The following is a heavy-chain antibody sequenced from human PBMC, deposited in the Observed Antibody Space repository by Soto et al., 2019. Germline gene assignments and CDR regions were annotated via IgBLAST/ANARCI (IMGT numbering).Heavy chain of an antibody. D-gene: IGHD6-6*01. CDR3: AREMGYSISYFDH. CDR2: INPKSGGT. V-gene: IGHV1-2*02. Sequence: QVQLVQSGAEVKKPGASVKVSCKTSGYSFTGFYIHWVRQAPGQGLEWMGRINPKSGGTDYAQKFQGRVTMTRDTSISTASMEVSRLTSDDTGVYYCAREMGYSISYFDHWGQETLVTVSS. CDR1: GYSFTGFY. J-gene: IGHJ4*02.